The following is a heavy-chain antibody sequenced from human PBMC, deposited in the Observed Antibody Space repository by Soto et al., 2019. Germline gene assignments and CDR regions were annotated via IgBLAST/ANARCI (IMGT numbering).Heavy chain of an antibody. Sequence: ASVKVSYKXSGYTFTGYYVHWVRQAPGQGLEWMGGIIPIFGTANYAQKFQGRVTIIADEATSTAYMELSSLRSEDTAVYYCARDWVVRSLFDIWGQGTMGTVSS. CDR2: IIPIFGTA. CDR1: GYTFTGYY. J-gene: IGHJ3*02. CDR3: ARDWVVRSLFDI. D-gene: IGHD3-10*01. V-gene: IGHV1-69*13.